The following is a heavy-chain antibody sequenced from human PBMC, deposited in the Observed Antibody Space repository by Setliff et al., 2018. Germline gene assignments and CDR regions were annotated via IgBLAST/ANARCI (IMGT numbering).Heavy chain of an antibody. Sequence: PGGSLRLSCAASGFTFSSYWMSWVRQAPGKGLEWVANIKRDGREIYCVDSVKGRFTISRDNAKNSLYLQMNSLRAEDTAVYYCASGHRYGYLFEYWGQGTRVTVSS. CDR2: IKRDGREI. CDR3: ASGHRYGYLFEY. J-gene: IGHJ4*02. CDR1: GFTFSSYW. V-gene: IGHV3-7*03. D-gene: IGHD5-18*01.